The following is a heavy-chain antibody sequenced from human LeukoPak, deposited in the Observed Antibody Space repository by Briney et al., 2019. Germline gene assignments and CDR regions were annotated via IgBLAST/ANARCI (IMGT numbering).Heavy chain of an antibody. CDR3: VRDSGRRSDY. CDR2: IKEGGSEK. D-gene: IGHD2-15*01. V-gene: IGHV3-7*05. Sequence: EGSLRLSCGASGFILSSYWMSWVRQSPGKGLEWVASIKEGGSEKYYVDSVKVRFTISRDSAKNSLYLQMNSLRGEDTAVYYCVRDSGRRSDYWGQGTLVTVSS. CDR1: GFILSSYW. J-gene: IGHJ4*02.